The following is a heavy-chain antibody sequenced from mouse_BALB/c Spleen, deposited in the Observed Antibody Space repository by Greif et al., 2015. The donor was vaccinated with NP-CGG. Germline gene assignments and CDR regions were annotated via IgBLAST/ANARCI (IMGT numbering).Heavy chain of an antibody. J-gene: IGHJ2*01. D-gene: IGHD2-4*01. V-gene: IGHV1-80*01. Sequence: VQLQQSGAELVRPGSSVKISCKASGYAFSSYWMNWVKQRPGQGLEWIGQIYPGDGDTNYNGKFKGKATLTADKSSSTAYMQLSSLTSEDSAVYFCARKGDYDGYYFDYWGQGTTLTVSS. CDR1: GYAFSSYW. CDR3: ARKGDYDGYYFDY. CDR2: IYPGDGDT.